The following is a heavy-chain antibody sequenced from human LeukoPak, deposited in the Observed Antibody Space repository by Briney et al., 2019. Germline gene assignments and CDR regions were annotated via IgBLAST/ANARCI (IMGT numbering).Heavy chain of an antibody. CDR2: ISSNGGST. Sequence: HPGGSLRFSCAASGFTFSSYAMHWVRQAPGKGLEYVSAISSNGGSTYYANSVKGRFTISRDNSKNTLYLQMGSLRAEDMAVYYCARDTVYCGGDCYPYGMDVWGQGTTVTVSS. CDR3: ARDTVYCGGDCYPYGMDV. J-gene: IGHJ6*02. D-gene: IGHD2-21*02. V-gene: IGHV3-64*01. CDR1: GFTFSSYA.